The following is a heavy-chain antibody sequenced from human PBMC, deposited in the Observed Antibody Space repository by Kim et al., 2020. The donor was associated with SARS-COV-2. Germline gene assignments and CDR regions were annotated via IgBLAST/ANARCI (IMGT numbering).Heavy chain of an antibody. J-gene: IGHJ6*02. V-gene: IGHV4-4*02. Sequence: GSTNYSPSLESRVTISVDKSKNQFSLKVNPVTAADTAVYYCARVSSGNYLFWGQGTTVTVSS. CDR3: ARVSSGNYLF. D-gene: IGHD1-26*01. CDR2: GST.